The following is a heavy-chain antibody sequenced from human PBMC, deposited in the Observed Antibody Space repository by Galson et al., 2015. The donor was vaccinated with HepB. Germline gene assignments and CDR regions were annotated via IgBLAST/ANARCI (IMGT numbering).Heavy chain of an antibody. D-gene: IGHD6-19*01. Sequence: ETLSLTCAAYGASFTDYYWNWIRQPPGKGPEWIGEINHGGIPKYNPSLKSRVTISLDTSKNQFSLRLNSVTAADTAVYYCAKQSREYSSGWYLGSFNYMDVWGKGSTVTVSS. CDR3: AKQSREYSSGWYLGSFNYMDV. CDR2: INHGGIP. CDR1: GASFTDYY. J-gene: IGHJ6*03. V-gene: IGHV4-34*01.